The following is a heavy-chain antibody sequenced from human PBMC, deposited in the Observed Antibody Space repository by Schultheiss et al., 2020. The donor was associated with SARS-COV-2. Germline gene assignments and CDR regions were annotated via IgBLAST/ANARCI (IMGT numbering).Heavy chain of an antibody. J-gene: IGHJ4*02. CDR1: GFSLSTSGVG. Sequence: SGPTLVKPTQTLTLTCTFSGFSLSTSGVGVGWIRQPPGKALEWLALIYWDDDKRYSPSLKSRLTITKDTSKNQVVLTMTNMDPVDTATYYCAHSDYDYIWGSYRRGWGFLGFDYWGQGTLVTVSS. D-gene: IGHD3-16*02. V-gene: IGHV2-5*02. CDR3: AHSDYDYIWGSYRRGWGFLGFDY. CDR2: IYWDDDK.